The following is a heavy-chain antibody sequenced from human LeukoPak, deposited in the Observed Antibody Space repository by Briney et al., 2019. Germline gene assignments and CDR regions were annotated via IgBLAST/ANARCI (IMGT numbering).Heavy chain of an antibody. J-gene: IGHJ4*02. CDR3: AKGRGYSGYDRRGFDY. D-gene: IGHD5-12*01. CDR2: ISGSGGST. CDR1: GFTFSSYA. V-gene: IGHV3-23*01. Sequence: GGSLRLSCAASGFTFSSYAMSWVRQARGKGLEWVSGISGSGGSTYYADSVKGRFTISRDNSKNTLYLQMNSLRAEDTAVYYCAKGRGYSGYDRRGFDYWGQGTLVTVPS.